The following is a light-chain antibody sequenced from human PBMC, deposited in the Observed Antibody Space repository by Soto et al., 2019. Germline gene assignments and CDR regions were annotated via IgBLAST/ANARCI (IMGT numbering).Light chain of an antibody. CDR2: EVT. V-gene: IGLV2-14*01. J-gene: IGLJ1*01. CDR3: SSYTRSSTYV. Sequence: QSALTQPASVSASPGQSIAISCSGTSSDVGAYDYVSWYQHHPGKAPKLIFYEVTYRPSGVSNRFSASKSGNTASLTISGLQAEDEAGYYCSSYTRSSTYVFGTGTKVTVL. CDR1: SSDVGAYDY.